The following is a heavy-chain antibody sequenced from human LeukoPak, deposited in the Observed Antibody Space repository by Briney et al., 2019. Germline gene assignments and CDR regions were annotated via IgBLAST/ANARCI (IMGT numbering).Heavy chain of an antibody. V-gene: IGHV4-30-2*01. Sequence: SETLSLTCTVSGGSISSGGYYWSWIRQPPGTGLEWIGYIYHSGSTYYNPSLKSRVTISVDRSKNQFSLKLSSVTAADTAVYYCARAVFEVVTQGDRGAFDIWGQGTMVTVSS. D-gene: IGHD4-23*01. CDR1: GGSISSGGYY. J-gene: IGHJ3*02. CDR2: IYHSGST. CDR3: ARAVFEVVTQGDRGAFDI.